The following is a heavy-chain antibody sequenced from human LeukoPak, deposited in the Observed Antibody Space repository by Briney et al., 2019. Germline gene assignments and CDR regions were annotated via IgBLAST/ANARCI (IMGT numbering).Heavy chain of an antibody. J-gene: IGHJ3*02. D-gene: IGHD5-18*01. Sequence: ASVKVSCKASGDNFNSYGICWVRQAPRQGLEWMGWITTGNGNTNYAQKVQGRVTMTTDTSTSTAYMELRSLRSDDTAVYFCARDLARRYSYGYNAFDIWGQGTLVTVSS. V-gene: IGHV1-18*01. CDR3: ARDLARRYSYGYNAFDI. CDR2: ITTGNGNT. CDR1: GDNFNSYG.